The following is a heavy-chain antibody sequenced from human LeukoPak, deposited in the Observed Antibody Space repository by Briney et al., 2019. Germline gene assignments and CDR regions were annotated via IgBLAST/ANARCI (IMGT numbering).Heavy chain of an antibody. CDR2: ISYDGNNK. V-gene: IGHV3-30*03. J-gene: IGHJ6*02. Sequence: GGSLRLSCAASGFAFSNYAMHWVRQAAGKGLEWVAVISYDGNNKYYADSVKGRFTISRDNSKNTLYLQMNSLRVEDTAVYYCARDDYGMDVWGQGTTVTVSS. CDR3: ARDDYGMDV. CDR1: GFAFSNYA.